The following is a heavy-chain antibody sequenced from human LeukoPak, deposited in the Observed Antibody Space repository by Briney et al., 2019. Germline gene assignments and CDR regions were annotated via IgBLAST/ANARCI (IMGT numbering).Heavy chain of an antibody. CDR3: ARHRGRIVGDMFYYYYGMDV. CDR2: IYHTGST. CDR1: GGSISTYF. Sequence: SETLSLTYTVSGGSISTYFWGWIRRPPGKVLEWSGLIYHTGSTNYNPSLKSRVTISVDTSKNQFSLNVSSVTAADTAAYYCARHRGRIVGDMFYYYYGMDVWGQGTTVTVSS. V-gene: IGHV4-59*08. J-gene: IGHJ6*02. D-gene: IGHD1-26*01.